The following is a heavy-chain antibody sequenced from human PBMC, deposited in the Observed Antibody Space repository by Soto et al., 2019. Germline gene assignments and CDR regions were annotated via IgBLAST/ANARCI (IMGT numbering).Heavy chain of an antibody. V-gene: IGHV4-30-2*01. Sequence: QLQLQESGSGLVKPSQTLSLTCAVSGGSISSGGYSWSWIRQPPGKGLEWIGYIYHSGSTYYNPSLKCRDTISVDRSKNQCSLKLSSVTAADTAVYYCAAGGGLPRYYWGQGTLVTVSS. D-gene: IGHD5-12*01. CDR3: AAGGGLPRYY. CDR2: IYHSGST. J-gene: IGHJ4*02. CDR1: GGSISSGGYS.